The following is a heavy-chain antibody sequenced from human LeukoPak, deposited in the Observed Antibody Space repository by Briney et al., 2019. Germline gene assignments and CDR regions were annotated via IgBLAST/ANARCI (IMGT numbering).Heavy chain of an antibody. CDR1: GFTFDDYG. D-gene: IGHD2-2*01. CDR3: AREGKGGQLLSIPFDY. J-gene: IGHJ4*02. V-gene: IGHV3-20*01. Sequence: GGSLRLSCAASGFTFDDYGMSWVRHAPGKGLEWVSGINWNGGSTVYADSVKGRFTISRDNAKNSLYLQMNSLRAEDTALYHCAREGKGGQLLSIPFDYWGQGTLVTVSS. CDR2: INWNGGST.